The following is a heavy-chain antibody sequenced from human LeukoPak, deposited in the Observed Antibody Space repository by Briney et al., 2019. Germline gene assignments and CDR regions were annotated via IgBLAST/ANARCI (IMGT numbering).Heavy chain of an antibody. Sequence: VASVKVSCKASGGTFSSYAISWVRQAPGQGLEWMGGIIPIFGTANYAQKFQGRVTITTDESTSTAYMELSSLRSEDTAVYYCARDVSPIVVVPAAKRGSHRRFDPWGQGTLVTVSS. V-gene: IGHV1-69*05. D-gene: IGHD2-2*01. J-gene: IGHJ5*02. CDR3: ARDVSPIVVVPAAKRGSHRRFDP. CDR1: GGTFSSYA. CDR2: IIPIFGTA.